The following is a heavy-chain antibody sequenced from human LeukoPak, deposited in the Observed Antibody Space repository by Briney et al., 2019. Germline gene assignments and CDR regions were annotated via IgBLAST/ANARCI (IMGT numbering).Heavy chain of an antibody. D-gene: IGHD3-10*01. CDR1: GGSISSYY. V-gene: IGHV4-59*01. J-gene: IGHJ4*02. CDR2: IYYSGST. Sequence: SETLSLTCTVSGGSISSYYWSWIRQPPGKGLEWIGYIYYSGSTNYNPSLKSRVTISVDTSKNQFSLKLSSVTAADTAVYYCASGVGSYYYGSGMDYWGQGTLVTVSS. CDR3: ASGVGSYYYGSGMDY.